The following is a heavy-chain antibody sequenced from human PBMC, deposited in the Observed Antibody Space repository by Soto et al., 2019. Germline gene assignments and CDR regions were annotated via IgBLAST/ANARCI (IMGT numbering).Heavy chain of an antibody. CDR3: ARNRDL. Sequence: GGSLRLSWAASGFSFSCYTIHWVRQAPGKGLEWVSLISWDGGSKYYADSVKGRFTISRDNSKNSLYLQMNSLRAEDTAVYYCARNRDLWGRGTLVTVSS. V-gene: IGHV3-43*01. CDR2: ISWDGGSK. CDR1: GFSFSCYT. J-gene: IGHJ2*01.